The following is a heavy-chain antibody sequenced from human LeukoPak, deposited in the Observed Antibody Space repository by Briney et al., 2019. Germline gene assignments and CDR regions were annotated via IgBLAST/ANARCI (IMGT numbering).Heavy chain of an antibody. CDR1: GYTFTNYH. CDR3: TRAPPGMTMMTDY. J-gene: IGHJ4*02. Sequence: ASVTVSCKASGYTFTNYHIAWVRQAPGQGLEWLGWVSTNDANTVSAQRLQGRVTMTTDTSTSVAYMELRSLTSDDTAVYYCTRAPPGMTMMTDYWGQGTLVTVSS. CDR2: VSTNDANT. V-gene: IGHV1-18*01. D-gene: IGHD3-22*01.